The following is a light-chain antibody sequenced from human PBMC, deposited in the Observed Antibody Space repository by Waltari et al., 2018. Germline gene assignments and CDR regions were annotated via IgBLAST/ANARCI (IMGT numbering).Light chain of an antibody. CDR2: GAS. V-gene: IGKV3-20*01. CDR1: QTVRTTY. Sequence: EIVLTQSPGTLSLSPGERATLSCRASQTVRTTYLAWYQQNPGQAPTLLIYGASSRATGIPDRFSGSGSGTDFSLTISSLEPEDFAVYYCQQYDISPLTFGGGTKVEIK. J-gene: IGKJ4*01. CDR3: QQYDISPLT.